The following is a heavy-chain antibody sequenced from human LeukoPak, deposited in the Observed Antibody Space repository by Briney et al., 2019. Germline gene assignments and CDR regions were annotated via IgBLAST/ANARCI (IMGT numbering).Heavy chain of an antibody. CDR2: ISYDGSNK. D-gene: IGHD2-15*01. CDR1: GFTFSSYA. Sequence: GGSLRLSCAASGFTFSSYAMHWVRQAPGKGLEWVAVISYDGSNKYYADSVKGRFTISRDNSKTTLYLQMNSLRAEDTAVYYCASAHCSGGSCYDDYWGQGTLVTVSS. V-gene: IGHV3-30*04. CDR3: ASAHCSGGSCYDDY. J-gene: IGHJ4*02.